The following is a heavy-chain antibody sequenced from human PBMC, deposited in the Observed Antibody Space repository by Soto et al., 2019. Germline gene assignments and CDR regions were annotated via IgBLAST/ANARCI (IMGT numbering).Heavy chain of an antibody. D-gene: IGHD2-2*01. J-gene: IGHJ5*02. CDR3: ARKIYHRFDP. CDR2: ISVSGDKT. V-gene: IGHV3-23*01. CDR1: GFPFNTYA. Sequence: EVQLSESGGGLVQPGGSQRLSCAASGFPFNTYAMTWVRQAPGKGLEWLSAISVSGDKTYYGESVRARFAISRDNSQNPPVLQMNGLRAEDTALYYCARKIYHRFDPWGQGTLLIVSS.